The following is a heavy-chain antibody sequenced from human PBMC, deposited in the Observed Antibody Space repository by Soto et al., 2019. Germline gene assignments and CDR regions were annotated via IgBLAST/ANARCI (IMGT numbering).Heavy chain of an antibody. CDR3: ARDRDNYKADN. V-gene: IGHV3-7*01. D-gene: IGHD4-4*01. CDR2: IMKDGGEK. Sequence: GRSLRLSCAASGFTLSGYCMGWVRQAPGKGLEWVASIMKDGGEKKYVDSVRGRFTISRDNVQNSLFLQMDSLKGADTAVYDSARDRDNYKADNWGKGTLLTVSS. CDR1: GFTLSGYC. J-gene: IGHJ4*01.